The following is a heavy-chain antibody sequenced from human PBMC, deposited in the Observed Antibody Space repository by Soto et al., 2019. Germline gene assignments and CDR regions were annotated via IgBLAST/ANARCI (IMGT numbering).Heavy chain of an antibody. CDR3: ASQDYDKSVYYFDY. CDR1: GGSISSYY. Sequence: SSETLSLTCTVSGGSISSYYWSWIRQPPGKGLEWIGYIYYSGSTNYNPSLKSRVALSLDTSKNQFSLTLSSVTAADTAIYYCASQDYDKSVYYFDYWGRGTLVTVSS. V-gene: IGHV4-59*12. D-gene: IGHD3-22*01. CDR2: IYYSGST. J-gene: IGHJ4*02.